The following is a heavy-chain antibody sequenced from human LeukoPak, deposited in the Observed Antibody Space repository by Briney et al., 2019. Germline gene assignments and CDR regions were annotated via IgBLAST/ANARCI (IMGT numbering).Heavy chain of an antibody. V-gene: IGHV3-30*04. CDR1: GFTFSNYA. D-gene: IGHD5-12*01. CDR3: ARSLATSYYYMDV. CDR2: ISYDGSDK. Sequence: GRPLRLSCAASGFTFSNYAMHWVRQAPGKGLEWVAVISYDGSDKYYADSVKGRFTISRDNSMNTLYLQMNSLRAEDTAVYYCARSLATSYYYMDVWGKGTTVTVSS. J-gene: IGHJ6*03.